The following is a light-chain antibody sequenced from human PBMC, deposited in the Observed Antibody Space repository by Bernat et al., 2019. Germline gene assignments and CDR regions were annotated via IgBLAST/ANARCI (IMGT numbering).Light chain of an antibody. CDR1: SLRSYY. J-gene: IGLJ2*01. V-gene: IGLV3-19*01. CDR3: NTRDSSGNRGV. CDR2: GKN. Sequence: SSELTQDPAVSVALGQTVRITCQGDSLRSYYASWYQQKPGQAPVLFIYGKNNRPSGIPDRFSGSSSGNTASLTITGAQAEDAADYYCNTRDSSGNRGVFGGGTKLTVL.